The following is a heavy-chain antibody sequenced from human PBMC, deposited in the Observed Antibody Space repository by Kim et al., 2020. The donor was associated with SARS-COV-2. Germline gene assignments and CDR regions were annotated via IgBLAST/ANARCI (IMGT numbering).Heavy chain of an antibody. CDR1: GFTFSSYA. J-gene: IGHJ4*02. D-gene: IGHD3-22*01. Sequence: GGSLRLSCAASGFTFSSYAMSWVRQAPGKGLEWVSAISGSGGSTYYADSVKGRFTISRDNSKNTLYLQMNSLRAEDTAVYYCAKDPDSSGYYYYFDYWCQGTLVTVSS. CDR3: AKDPDSSGYYYYFDY. V-gene: IGHV3-23*01. CDR2: ISGSGGST.